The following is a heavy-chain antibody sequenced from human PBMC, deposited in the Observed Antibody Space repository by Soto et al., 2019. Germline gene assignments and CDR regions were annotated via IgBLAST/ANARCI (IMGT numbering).Heavy chain of an antibody. V-gene: IGHV3-74*01. CDR2: LHSDGSST. CDR3: ARGDRGAFDV. J-gene: IGHJ3*01. D-gene: IGHD2-21*02. CDR1: GFTLSSYW. Sequence: RGCLILPWSASGFTLSSYWNHWVLQTPQNRLVWVSRLHSDGSSTTYADSVKGRFTISRDNAKNTMYLQMNSLRAEDTAVYYCARGDRGAFDVWGQGTMVTVSS.